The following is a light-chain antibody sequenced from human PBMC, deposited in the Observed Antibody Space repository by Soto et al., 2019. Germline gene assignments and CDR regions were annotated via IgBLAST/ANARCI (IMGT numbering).Light chain of an antibody. CDR3: QQYYSYPIT. V-gene: IGKV1-5*03. CDR1: QTISSW. CDR2: KAS. Sequence: DIQMTQSPSTLSGSVGDRVTITCRASQTISSWLAWYQQKPGKAPKLLIYKASTLKSGVPSRFSGSGSGTDFTLTISCLQYEDFATYYCQQYYSYPITFGQGTRLEI. J-gene: IGKJ5*01.